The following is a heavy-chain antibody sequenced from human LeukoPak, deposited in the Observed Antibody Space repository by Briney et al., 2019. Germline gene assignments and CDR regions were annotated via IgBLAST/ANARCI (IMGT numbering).Heavy chain of an antibody. D-gene: IGHD3-22*01. J-gene: IGHJ4*02. CDR1: GFTFSSYG. CDR3: AKSSSYYDTSGLNY. V-gene: IGHV3-30*18. CDR2: ISYDGSNK. Sequence: GGSLRLSCAASGFTFSSYGMHWVRQAPGKGLEWVAVISYDGSNKYYADSVKGRFTISRDNPKNTLYLQMNSLRAEDTAVYYCAKSSSYYDTSGLNYWGQGTLVTVSS.